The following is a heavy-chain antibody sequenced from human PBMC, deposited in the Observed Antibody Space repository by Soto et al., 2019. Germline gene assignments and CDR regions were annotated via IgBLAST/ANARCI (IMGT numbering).Heavy chain of an antibody. D-gene: IGHD5-18*01. V-gene: IGHV3-30*03. CDR1: GFTFSSYG. J-gene: IGHJ4*02. Sequence: GRSLRLSCEASGFTFSSYGMHWVRQAPGKGLEWVAVISYDGSRKYYADSVKGRFTISRDNSKHTLYLQMNSLRPEDTAVYYCARDLSYEGSPSAFDYWGQG. CDR2: ISYDGSRK. CDR3: ARDLSYEGSPSAFDY.